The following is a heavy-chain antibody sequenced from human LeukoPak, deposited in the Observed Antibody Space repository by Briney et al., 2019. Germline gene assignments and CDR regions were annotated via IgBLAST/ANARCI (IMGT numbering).Heavy chain of an antibody. CDR2: IRYDGSNK. CDR3: AKVRSYDNNGYYDY. J-gene: IGHJ4*02. CDR1: GFTFSSYG. D-gene: IGHD3-22*01. V-gene: IGHV3-30*02. Sequence: GGSLRLSCAASGFTFSSYGMHWVRQAPGKGLEWVAFIRYDGSNKYYADSVKGRFTISRDNSKNSLYLQMNSLRAEDTALYSCAKVRSYDNNGYYDYWGQGTLVTVSS.